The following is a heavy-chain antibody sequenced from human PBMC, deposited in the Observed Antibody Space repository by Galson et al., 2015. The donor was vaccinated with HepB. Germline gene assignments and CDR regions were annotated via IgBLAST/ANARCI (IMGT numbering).Heavy chain of an antibody. V-gene: IGHV3-23*01. CDR1: GFTFSSYA. J-gene: IGHJ3*02. CDR2: ISGSGGST. D-gene: IGHD6-19*01. Sequence: SLRLSCAASGFTFSSYAMSWVRQAPGKGLEWVSAISGSGGSTYYADSVRGRFTISRDNSKNTLYLQMNSLRAEDTAVYYCAKDEGAVAGTGGGAFDIWGQGTMVTVSS. CDR3: AKDEGAVAGTGGGAFDI.